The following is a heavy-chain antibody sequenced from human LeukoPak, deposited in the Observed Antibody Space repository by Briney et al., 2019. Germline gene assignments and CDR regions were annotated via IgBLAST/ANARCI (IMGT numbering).Heavy chain of an antibody. CDR1: GYTFTSYD. D-gene: IGHD3-10*01. Sequence: GASVKVSCKASGYTFTSYDINWVRQATGQGLEWMGWMNTNSGNTGYAQKFQGRVTMTRNTSISTAYMELSSLRSEDTAVYYCARGRMVRGVTWWFDPWGQGTLVTVSS. CDR3: ARGRMVRGVTWWFDP. V-gene: IGHV1-8*01. CDR2: MNTNSGNT. J-gene: IGHJ5*02.